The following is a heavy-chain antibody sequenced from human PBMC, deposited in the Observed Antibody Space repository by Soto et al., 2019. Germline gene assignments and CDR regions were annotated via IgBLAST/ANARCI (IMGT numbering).Heavy chain of an antibody. V-gene: IGHV3-30-3*01. D-gene: IGHD1-7*01. CDR2: ISYDGNNK. CDR1: GFTYSTYT. Sequence: SLRLSCAASGFTYSTYTMHWVRQAPGKGLEWVAVISYDGNNKFYADSVKGRFTISRDSTKQTLYLQMNSLRPDDTAMYYCARDGVSSTAYTWNYEPYFENWGQGALGSISS. J-gene: IGHJ4*02. CDR3: ARDGVSSTAYTWNYEPYFEN.